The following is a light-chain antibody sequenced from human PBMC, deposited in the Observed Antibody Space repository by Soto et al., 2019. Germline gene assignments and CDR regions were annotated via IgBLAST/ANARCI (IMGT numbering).Light chain of an antibody. V-gene: IGKV3-15*01. J-gene: IGKJ4*01. CDR1: QSVRRN. Sequence: ETVMTQSPVTLSVSPGEGATLSCRASQSVRRNLAWYQQRPGQAPRLLIYGASTRATGIPARFSGSGSGTEFTLTISSPQSEDFAVYYCQQYDVWPPLTFGGGTKVEIK. CDR3: QQYDVWPPLT. CDR2: GAS.